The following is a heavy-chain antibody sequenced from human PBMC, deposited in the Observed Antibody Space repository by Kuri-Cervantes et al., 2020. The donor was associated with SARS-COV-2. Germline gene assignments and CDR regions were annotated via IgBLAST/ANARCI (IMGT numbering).Heavy chain of an antibody. CDR3: ARDPSPYVSWYFDL. Sequence: GGSLRLSCAASGFTFSNAWMSWVRQAPGKGLDWVALISFDGHSKYYADSVKGRFTISRDNSETTLDLQMNSLRPEDTAVYYCARDPSPYVSWYFDLWGRGTLVTVSS. D-gene: IGHD3-16*01. J-gene: IGHJ2*01. CDR1: GFTFSNAW. CDR2: ISFDGHSK. V-gene: IGHV3-30*03.